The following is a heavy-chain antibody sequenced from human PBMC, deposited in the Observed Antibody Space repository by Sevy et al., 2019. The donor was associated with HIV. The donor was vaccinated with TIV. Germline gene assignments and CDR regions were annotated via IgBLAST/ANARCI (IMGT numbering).Heavy chain of an antibody. D-gene: IGHD3-3*02. J-gene: IGHJ6*02. CDR3: VRHLHFYGIDV. CDR1: GGSISSDSFL. Sequence: SETLSLTCTVSGGSISSDSFLRGWIRQPPGEGLRWIGSIAYSGNTYYDPSPKSRVTVDVDTSKKQYSLELRSATGADTATDYCVRHLHFYGIDVWGPGTTVTVSS. V-gene: IGHV4-39*01. CDR2: IAYSGNT.